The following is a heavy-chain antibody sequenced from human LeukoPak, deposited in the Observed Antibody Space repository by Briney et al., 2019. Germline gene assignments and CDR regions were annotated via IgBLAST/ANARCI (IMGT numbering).Heavy chain of an antibody. CDR2: IYPGDSDT. CDR3: ARLMGCYSWFDP. J-gene: IGHJ5*02. V-gene: IGHV5-51*01. Sequence: GESLKISCKGSGYSFTSYWIGWVGQMPGKGLDWMGIIYPGDSDTRYSPSFQGQVTISADKSISTAYLQWCSLKGSDTAMYYCARLMGCYSWFDPWGQGTLVTVSS. D-gene: IGHD2-15*01. CDR1: GYSFTSYW.